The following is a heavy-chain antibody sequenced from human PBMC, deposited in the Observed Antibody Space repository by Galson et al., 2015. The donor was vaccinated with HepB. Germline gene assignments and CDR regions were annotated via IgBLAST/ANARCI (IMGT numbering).Heavy chain of an antibody. Sequence: CAISGDSVSSNSSLWNWIRQSPSRGLEWLGRTYYRSKWKNDYAVFVKSRISITSNTSRNHFSLQLNSVTPEDTAVYFCARVLRLRKGYKSPFDYGGQGTLVTVS. CDR3: ARVLRLRKGYKSPFDY. V-gene: IGHV6-1*01. J-gene: IGHJ4*02. D-gene: IGHD5-24*01. CDR2: TYYRSKWKN. CDR1: GDSVSSNSSL.